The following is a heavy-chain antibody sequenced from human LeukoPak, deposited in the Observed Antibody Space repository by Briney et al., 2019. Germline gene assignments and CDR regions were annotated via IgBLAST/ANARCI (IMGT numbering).Heavy chain of an antibody. Sequence: GGSLGLSCAASGFTFSSYNMNWVRQAPGKGLEWVSSITSSSSYIYYADSVKGRFTISRDNAKNSLYLQMNSLRAEDTAVYYCAKDLSSWGAFDIWGQGTMVTVSS. J-gene: IGHJ3*02. V-gene: IGHV3-21*04. D-gene: IGHD6-13*01. CDR2: ITSSSSYI. CDR1: GFTFSSYN. CDR3: AKDLSSWGAFDI.